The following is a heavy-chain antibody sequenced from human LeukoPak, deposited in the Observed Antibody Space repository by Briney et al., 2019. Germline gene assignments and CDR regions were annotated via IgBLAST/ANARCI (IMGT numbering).Heavy chain of an antibody. J-gene: IGHJ5*02. Sequence: EGSLRLSCAASGFTFSSYGMHWVRQAPGKGLEWVAVIWYDGSNKYYADSVKGRFTISRDNSKNTLYLQMNSLRAEDTAVYYCARAAIFGVANNWFDPWGQGTLVTVSS. CDR1: GFTFSSYG. V-gene: IGHV3-33*01. CDR2: IWYDGSNK. CDR3: ARAAIFGVANNWFDP. D-gene: IGHD3-3*01.